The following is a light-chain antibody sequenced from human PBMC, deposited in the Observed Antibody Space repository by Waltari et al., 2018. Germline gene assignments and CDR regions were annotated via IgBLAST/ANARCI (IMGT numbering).Light chain of an antibody. J-gene: IGKJ1*01. V-gene: IGKV4-1*01. CDR3: QQYYSSPQT. Sequence: DIVMTQSPDSLAVSLGERATINCKSSQSVLYSSNNKNYLAWYQQKPGQPPKLLIYCACTRESGVPDRFSGSGSGTDFTLTISSLQAEDVAVYYCQQYYSSPQTFGQGTKVEIK. CDR2: CAC. CDR1: QSVLYSSNNKNY.